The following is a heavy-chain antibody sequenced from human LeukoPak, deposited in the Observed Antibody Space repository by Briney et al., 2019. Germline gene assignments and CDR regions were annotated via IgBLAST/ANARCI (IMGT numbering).Heavy chain of an antibody. CDR3: AVRYCSSTSCYGGFDC. CDR1: GLTFSSYG. CDR2: IWYDGSNK. J-gene: IGHJ4*02. D-gene: IGHD2-2*01. Sequence: GGSLRLSCAPSGLTFSSYGMHRPRQAPRKAPERVAVIWYDGSNKYYSDYVKGRFPSSKDNSNNTRYLQMNSRKAEDTAVYYCAVRYCSSTSCYGGFDCWGQGTLVTVSS. V-gene: IGHV3-33*01.